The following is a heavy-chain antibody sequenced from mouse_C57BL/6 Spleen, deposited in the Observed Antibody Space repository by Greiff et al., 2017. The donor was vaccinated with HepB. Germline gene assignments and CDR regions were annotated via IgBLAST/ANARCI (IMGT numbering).Heavy chain of an antibody. D-gene: IGHD1-1*01. V-gene: IGHV1-63*01. J-gene: IGHJ2*01. CDR3: ARSPYGSSYGYFDY. CDR2: IYPGGGYT. CDR1: GYTFTNYW. Sequence: QVHVKQSGAELVRPGTSVKMSCKASGYTFTNYWIGWAKQRPGHGLEWIGDIYPGGGYTNYNEKFKGKATLTADKSSSTAYMQFSSLTSEDSAIYYCARSPYGSSYGYFDYWGQGTTLTVSS.